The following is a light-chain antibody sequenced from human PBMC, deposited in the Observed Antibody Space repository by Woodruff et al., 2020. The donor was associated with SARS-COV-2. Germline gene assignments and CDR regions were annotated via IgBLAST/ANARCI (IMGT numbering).Light chain of an antibody. Sequence: KYVSWYQQKTGQSPVLVIYQDTKRPSGIPERFSGSNSGNTATLTISETQAMDEADYYCQAWDDSVVFGGGTKLTVL. V-gene: IGLV3-1*01. CDR3: QAWDDSVV. J-gene: IGLJ2*01. CDR1: KY. CDR2: QDT.